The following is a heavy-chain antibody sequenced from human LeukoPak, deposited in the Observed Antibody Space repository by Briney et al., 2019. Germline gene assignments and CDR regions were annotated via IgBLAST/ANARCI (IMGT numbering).Heavy chain of an antibody. CDR3: ARTRGYYFDY. CDR1: GYSFTNYY. J-gene: IGHJ4*02. Sequence: ASVKVSCKASGYSFTNYYMHWVRQAPGQGLEWMGVINPSGGITTYTQKFQGRVTMTRDMSTSTVYMELSSLISEDTAVYFCARTRGYYFDYWGQGTLVTVSS. V-gene: IGHV1-46*01. CDR2: INPSGGIT.